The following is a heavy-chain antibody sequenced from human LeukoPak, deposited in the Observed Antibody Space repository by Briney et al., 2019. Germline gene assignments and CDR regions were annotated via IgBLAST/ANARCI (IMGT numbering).Heavy chain of an antibody. Sequence: SVKVSCKASGGTFSSYAVSWVRQAPGQGLEWMGGIIPIFGTANYAQKFQGRVTITTDESTSTAYMELSSLRAGDTAVYYCARAEPIAVAAAFDYWGQGTLVTVSS. J-gene: IGHJ4*02. CDR2: IIPIFGTA. D-gene: IGHD6-19*01. CDR1: GGTFSSYA. CDR3: ARAEPIAVAAAFDY. V-gene: IGHV1-69*05.